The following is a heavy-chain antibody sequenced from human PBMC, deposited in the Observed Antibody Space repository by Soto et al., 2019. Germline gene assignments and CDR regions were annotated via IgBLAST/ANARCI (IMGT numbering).Heavy chain of an antibody. J-gene: IGHJ6*02. Sequence: SRGSLRLSCAASEFTFTKYGLHWVRQAPGKGLEWLAVISFDGNNKYYADSVKGRFSIYRDNSKNTLFLQMDSLRADDTAVYFCARDSPRSGNYSVNRYYFYGMDVCGQGTTVTVSS. CDR3: ARDSPRSGNYSVNRYYFYGMDV. D-gene: IGHD3-10*01. V-gene: IGHV3-30*03. CDR2: ISFDGNNK. CDR1: EFTFTKYG.